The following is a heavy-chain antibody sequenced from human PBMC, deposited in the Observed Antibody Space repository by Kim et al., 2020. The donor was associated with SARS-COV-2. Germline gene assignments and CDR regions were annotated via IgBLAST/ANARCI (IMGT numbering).Heavy chain of an antibody. CDR2: ISSSSSYT. J-gene: IGHJ3*02. CDR1: GFTFSDYY. V-gene: IGHV3-11*06. Sequence: GGSLRLSCAASGFTFSDYYMSWIRQAPGKGLEWVSYISSSSSYTNYADSVKGRFTISRDNAKNSLYLQMNSLRAEDTAVYYCAREPLEITFGGVIVRRAFDIWGQGTMVTVSS. CDR3: AREPLEITFGGVIVRRAFDI. D-gene: IGHD3-16*02.